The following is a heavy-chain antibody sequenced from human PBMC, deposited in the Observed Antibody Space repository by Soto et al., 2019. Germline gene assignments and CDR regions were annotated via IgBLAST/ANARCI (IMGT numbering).Heavy chain of an antibody. D-gene: IGHD3-10*01. V-gene: IGHV3-23*01. CDR2: FRAGGDDGTT. CDR3: AKKVNSGSGSQYFDY. CDR1: GFTFSSYS. Sequence: LRLSCAASGFTFSSYSMSWVRQAPGKGLEWVSGFRAGGDDGTTYYADSVKGRFTTSRDNSKNTLFLQMNSLRAEDTAIYYCAKKVNSGSGSQYFDYFGQGTLVTVSS. J-gene: IGHJ4*02.